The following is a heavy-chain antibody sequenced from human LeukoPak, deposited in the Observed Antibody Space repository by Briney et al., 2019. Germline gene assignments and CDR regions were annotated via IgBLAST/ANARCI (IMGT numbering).Heavy chain of an antibody. J-gene: IGHJ4*02. CDR2: IYTSGTT. D-gene: IGHD6-19*01. V-gene: IGHV4-4*07. Sequence: SQTLSLTCTVSGGSISSYYWNWIRQPAGKGLEWIGRIYTSGTTNYNPSLKSRVTMSVDTSKNQFSLRLSSVTAADTAVYYCARGKVVAGTPGQNSWDSWGQGTLVTVSS. CDR3: ARGKVVAGTPGQNSWDS. CDR1: GGSISSYY.